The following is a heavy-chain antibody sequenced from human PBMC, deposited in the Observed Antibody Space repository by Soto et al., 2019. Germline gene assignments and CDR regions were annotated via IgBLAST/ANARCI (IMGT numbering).Heavy chain of an antibody. D-gene: IGHD5-18*01. J-gene: IGHJ4*02. CDR1: GFTFSSYW. V-gene: IGHV3-23*01. CDR3: AKDSWIQLWLFDY. CDR2: ISGSGGST. Sequence: GGSLRLSXGASGFTFSSYWMSWVRQAPGKGLEWVSAISGSGGSTYYADSVKGRFTISRDNSKNTLYLQMNSLRAEDTAVYYCAKDSWIQLWLFDYWGQGTLVTVSS.